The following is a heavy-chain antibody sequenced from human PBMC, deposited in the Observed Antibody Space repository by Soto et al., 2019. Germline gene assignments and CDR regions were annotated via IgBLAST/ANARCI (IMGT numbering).Heavy chain of an antibody. Sequence: GGSLRLSCAASGFSVYSKYMSWVRHAPGKGLEWVSVIYMNGSTDYADSVQGRFTISRDIYKNTLFLQMNSLRADDTAVYFCSGDPSGYNEGDWFFGMDVWGQGTTVTVSS. V-gene: IGHV3-53*01. CDR3: SGDPSGYNEGDWFFGMDV. J-gene: IGHJ6*02. D-gene: IGHD5-12*01. CDR1: GFSVYSKY. CDR2: IYMNGST.